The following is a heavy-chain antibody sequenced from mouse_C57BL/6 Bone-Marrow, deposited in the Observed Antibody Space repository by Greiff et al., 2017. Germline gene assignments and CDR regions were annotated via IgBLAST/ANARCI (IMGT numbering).Heavy chain of an antibody. Sequence: QVHVKQPGAELVMPGASVKLSCKASGYTFTSYWMHWVKQRPGQGLEWIGEIDPSDSYTNYNQKFKGKSTLTVDKSSSTAYMQLSSLTSEDSAVYYCATLLRSFAYWGQGTLVTVSA. D-gene: IGHD1-1*01. J-gene: IGHJ3*01. CDR3: ATLLRSFAY. CDR2: IDPSDSYT. V-gene: IGHV1-69*01. CDR1: GYTFTSYW.